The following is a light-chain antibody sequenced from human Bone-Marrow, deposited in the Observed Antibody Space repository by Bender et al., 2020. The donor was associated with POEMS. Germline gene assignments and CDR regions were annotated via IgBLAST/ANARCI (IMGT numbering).Light chain of an antibody. Sequence: QSVLTQPPSASGTPGQRVTISCSGGSSNIGAHAVNWYQHLPGTAPKLLIYSSHRRPSEVPDRFSGSRSGTSASLAISGLQSEDEAEYYCASWDDSLSGVVFGGGTKLSVL. V-gene: IGLV1-44*01. CDR2: SSH. CDR3: ASWDDSLSGVV. CDR1: SSNIGAHA. J-gene: IGLJ2*01.